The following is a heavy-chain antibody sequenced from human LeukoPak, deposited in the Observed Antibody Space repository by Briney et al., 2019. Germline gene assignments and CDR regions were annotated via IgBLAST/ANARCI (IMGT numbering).Heavy chain of an antibody. J-gene: IGHJ4*02. CDR2: IGTAGDT. Sequence: GGSLRLSCAASGFTFSSYDMHWVRQATGKGLEWVSAIGTAGDTYYPGSVKGRFTISRENAKNSLYLQMNSLRAGDTAVYYCARSRWLAAACFDYWGQGTLVTVSS. V-gene: IGHV3-13*01. D-gene: IGHD6-13*01. CDR1: GFTFSSYD. CDR3: ARSRWLAAACFDY.